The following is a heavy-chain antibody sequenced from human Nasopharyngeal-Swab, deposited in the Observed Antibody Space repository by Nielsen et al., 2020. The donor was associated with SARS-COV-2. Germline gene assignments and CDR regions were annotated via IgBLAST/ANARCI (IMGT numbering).Heavy chain of an antibody. Sequence: SVQVSCKASGGTFSSYAISWVRQAPGQGLEWMGGIIIIFGTANYAQKFQGRVTITADDSTSTAYMELSSLRSEDTAVYYCARPAIAEPYYYFYGMDVWGQGTTVTVS. CDR1: GGTFSSYA. J-gene: IGHJ6*02. V-gene: IGHV1-69*13. D-gene: IGHD2-21*01. CDR3: ARPAIAEPYYYFYGMDV. CDR2: IIIIFGTA.